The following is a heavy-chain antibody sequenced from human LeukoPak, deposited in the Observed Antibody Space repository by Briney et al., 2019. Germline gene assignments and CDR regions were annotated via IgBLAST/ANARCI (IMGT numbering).Heavy chain of an antibody. D-gene: IGHD2-2*01. CDR2: RRYDGNNK. Sequence: GGSLRLSCAASGFTFSSYGMHWVRQAPGKGLEWVAFRRYDGNNKYYADSVKGRFTISRDNSKNTLYLQMNSLRAEDTAVYYCAKNREPHIVVVPTAQDYWDQGTLVTVSS. J-gene: IGHJ4*02. CDR3: AKNREPHIVVVPTAQDY. CDR1: GFTFSSYG. V-gene: IGHV3-30*02.